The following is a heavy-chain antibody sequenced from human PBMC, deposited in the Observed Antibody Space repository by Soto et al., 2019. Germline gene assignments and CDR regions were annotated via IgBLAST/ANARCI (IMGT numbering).Heavy chain of an antibody. CDR3: ARGSYDSSGYYTDY. CDR1: GGSVSSGSYY. D-gene: IGHD3-22*01. CDR2: IYYSGST. Sequence: QVQLQESGPGLVKPSETLSLTCTVSGGSVSSGSYYWSWIRQPPGKGLEWIGYIYYSGSTNYNPSLKSRVTISVDPSKNEFSLKLGSVTAADTAVYYCARGSYDSSGYYTDYWGQGTLVTVSS. J-gene: IGHJ4*02. V-gene: IGHV4-61*01.